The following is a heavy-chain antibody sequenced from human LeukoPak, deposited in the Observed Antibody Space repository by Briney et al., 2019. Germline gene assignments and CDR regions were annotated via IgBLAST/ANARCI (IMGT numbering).Heavy chain of an antibody. CDR3: ARNSYYYGSGTQGYFDY. D-gene: IGHD3-10*01. CDR2: INPNSGGT. Sequence: ASVKVSCKASGYTFTGYYMHWVRQAPGQGLEWMGWINPNSGGTNYAQKFQGRVTMTRDTSTSTVYMELSSLRSEDTAVYYCARNSYYYGSGTQGYFDYWGQGTLVTASS. CDR1: GYTFTGYY. V-gene: IGHV1-2*02. J-gene: IGHJ4*02.